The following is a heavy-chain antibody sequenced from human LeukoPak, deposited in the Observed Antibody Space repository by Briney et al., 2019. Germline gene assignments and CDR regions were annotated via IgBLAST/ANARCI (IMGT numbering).Heavy chain of an antibody. J-gene: IGHJ4*02. D-gene: IGHD1-26*01. CDR2: IGTRSNPI. V-gene: IGHV3-11*01. CDR3: AREARGSGRDFDY. CDR1: GFSFSDFY. Sequence: GGSLRLSCAASGFSFSDFYMSWIRQAPGMGLEWISYIGTRSNPIYYADSEKGRFTISRDDAKNSLYLQMNSLRDEDTAVYFCAREARGSGRDFDYWGQGILDTVSS.